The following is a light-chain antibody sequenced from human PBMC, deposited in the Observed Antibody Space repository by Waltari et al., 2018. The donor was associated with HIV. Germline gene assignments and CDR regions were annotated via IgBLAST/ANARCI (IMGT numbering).Light chain of an antibody. Sequence: QSALTQPPSASGSPGQSVTISCTGTSRDVGGYNYVPWYQQHPGNAPKLIIYEVTERPSGVPDRFSGSKSGNTASLTVSGLQAEDEADYYCSSYAGSNKLVFGGGTKLTVV. V-gene: IGLV2-8*01. CDR2: EVT. CDR3: SSYAGSNKLV. J-gene: IGLJ2*01. CDR1: SRDVGGYNY.